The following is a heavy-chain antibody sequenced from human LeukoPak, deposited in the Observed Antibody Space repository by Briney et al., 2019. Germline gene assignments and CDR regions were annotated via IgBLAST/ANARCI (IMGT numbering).Heavy chain of an antibody. CDR2: IYYSGST. Sequence: SETLSLTCTVSGGSISSGDYSWSWIRQPPGKGREWIGYIYYSGSTYYNPSLKSRVTISVDTSKSQFSLKLSSVTAADTAVYYCARNFVAIGGYYFDYWGQGTLVTVSS. J-gene: IGHJ4*02. CDR3: ARNFVAIGGYYFDY. V-gene: IGHV4-30-4*01. CDR1: GGSISSGDYS. D-gene: IGHD3-9*01.